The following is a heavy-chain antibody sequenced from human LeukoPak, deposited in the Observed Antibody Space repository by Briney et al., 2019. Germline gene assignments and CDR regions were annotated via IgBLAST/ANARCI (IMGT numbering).Heavy chain of an antibody. CDR3: AKDSVAAAGTAWFDP. CDR2: ISHNGDRK. V-gene: IGHV3-23*01. Sequence: HPGGSLRLSCAASGFTFSNYAMTWVRQAPGKRLEWVSGISHNGDRKYCADSVEGRFTISRDNSKNTLYLQMDGLRPEDTAVYYCAKDSVAAAGTAWFDPWGQGTLVTVSS. J-gene: IGHJ5*02. D-gene: IGHD6-13*01. CDR1: GFTFSNYA.